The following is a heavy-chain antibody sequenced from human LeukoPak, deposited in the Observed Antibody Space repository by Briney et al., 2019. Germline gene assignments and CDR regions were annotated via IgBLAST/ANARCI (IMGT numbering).Heavy chain of an antibody. V-gene: IGHV4-4*07. CDR3: AREPNDILTGYSSGYFDY. CDR2: IYTSGST. Sequence: SETLSLTCTVSGGSISSYYWSWIRQPAGKGLEWIGRIYTSGSTNYNPSLKSRVTMSVDTSKNQFSLKLSSVTAADTAVYYCAREPNDILTGYSSGYFDYWGQGTLVTVSS. D-gene: IGHD3-9*01. CDR1: GGSISSYY. J-gene: IGHJ4*02.